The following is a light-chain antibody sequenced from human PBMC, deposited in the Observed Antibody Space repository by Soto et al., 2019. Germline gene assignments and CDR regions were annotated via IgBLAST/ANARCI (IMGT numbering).Light chain of an antibody. V-gene: IGKV1-39*01. CDR1: QSIRRY. CDR2: AAS. J-gene: IGKJ1*01. Sequence: DIQMTQSPSSLSASVGDRLTITCVESQSIRRYLNWYQQKPGKAPKXXIYAASSLQSGVPSRFSGSGSGTDFTLTISSLQPEDFATYYCQQSYSTTRTFGQGTKVDIK. CDR3: QQSYSTTRT.